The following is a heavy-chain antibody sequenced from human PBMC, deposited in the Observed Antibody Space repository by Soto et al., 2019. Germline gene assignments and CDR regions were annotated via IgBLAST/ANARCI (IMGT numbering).Heavy chain of an antibody. J-gene: IGHJ6*02. CDR3: ARSVTTYSSSSGGEDSYGMDV. CDR1: GGTFSSYA. D-gene: IGHD6-6*01. V-gene: IGHV1-69*13. CDR2: IIRIFGTA. Sequence: GASVKVSCKASGGTFSSYAISWVRQAPGQGLEWMGGIIRIFGTANYAQKFQGRVTITADGSTSTAYMELSSLRSEDTAVYYCARSVTTYSSSSGGEDSYGMDVWGQGTTVTSP.